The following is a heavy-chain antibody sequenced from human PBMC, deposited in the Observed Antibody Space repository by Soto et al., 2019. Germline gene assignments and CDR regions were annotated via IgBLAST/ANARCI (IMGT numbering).Heavy chain of an antibody. J-gene: IGHJ6*02. D-gene: IGHD2-2*03. V-gene: IGHV1-69*01. CDR2: IIPIFGTA. CDR3: ASPLDIVVVPAAIAAYYYYYGMDV. CDR1: GGGFSSYA. Sequence: FSLSVSCTGAGGGFSSYAVGWVRKDPGQGLELMGGIIPIFGTANYAQKFQGRVTITADESTSTAYMELSSLRSEDTAVYYCASPLDIVVVPAAIAAYYYYYGMDVWGQGTTVTVSS.